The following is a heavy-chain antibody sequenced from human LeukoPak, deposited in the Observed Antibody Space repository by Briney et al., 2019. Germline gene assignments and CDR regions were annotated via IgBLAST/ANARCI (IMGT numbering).Heavy chain of an antibody. V-gene: IGHV3-11*01. J-gene: IGHJ4*02. D-gene: IGHD6-13*01. CDR2: ISSSGSTI. CDR1: GFTFSDYY. CDR3: AGETAAGTPHFDY. Sequence: GGSLRLSCAASGFTFSDYYMSWIRQAPGKGLEWVSYISSSGSTIYYADSVKGRFTISRDNAKNSLYLQMNSLRAEDTAVYYCAGETAAGTPHFDYWGQGTLVTVSS.